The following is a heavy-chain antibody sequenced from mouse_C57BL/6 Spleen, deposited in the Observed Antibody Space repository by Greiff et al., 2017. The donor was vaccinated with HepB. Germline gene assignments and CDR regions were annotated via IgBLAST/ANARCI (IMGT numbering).Heavy chain of an antibody. CDR3: ARNYAMDY. CDR2: IYPGSGST. V-gene: IGHV1-55*01. J-gene: IGHJ4*01. Sequence: QVQLQQPGAELVKPGASVTMSCKASGYTFPSYWITWVKQRPGKGLECIGDIYPGSGSTNYTEKFKSKATLTVDTSSSTSYMQLSSLTSEDSAVYYGARNYAMDYWGQGTTLTVSS. CDR1: GYTFPSYW.